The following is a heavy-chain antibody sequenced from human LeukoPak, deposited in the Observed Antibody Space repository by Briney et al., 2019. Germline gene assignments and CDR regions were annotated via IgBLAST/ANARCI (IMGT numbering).Heavy chain of an antibody. D-gene: IGHD3-10*01. J-gene: IGHJ4*02. CDR1: GYTFTGYY. V-gene: IGHV1-2*02. CDR2: INPNSGGT. Sequence: GASVKVSCKASGYTFTGYYIHWVRQAPGQGLEWMGWINPNSGGTKFAQKFQGRVTMTRDTSISTAYMELSGLTSDDTAVYYCARVIMVRGVIIPDFDYWAREPWSPSPQ. CDR3: ARVIMVRGVIIPDFDY.